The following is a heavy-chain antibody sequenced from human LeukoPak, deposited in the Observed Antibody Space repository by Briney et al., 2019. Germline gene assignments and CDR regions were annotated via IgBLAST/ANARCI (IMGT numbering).Heavy chain of an antibody. D-gene: IGHD1-26*01. CDR2: IWYDGSKK. V-gene: IGHV3-33*01. CDR3: ARDGSKYSGSYADY. J-gene: IGHJ4*02. Sequence: GGSLRLSCAASGFTFSSYGMHWVRQAPGKGLEWVAVIWYDGSKKEYVDSVKGRFTISRDNSKNTLYLQMNSLRAEDTAVYYWARDGSKYSGSYADYWGQGTLVTVSS. CDR1: GFTFSSYG.